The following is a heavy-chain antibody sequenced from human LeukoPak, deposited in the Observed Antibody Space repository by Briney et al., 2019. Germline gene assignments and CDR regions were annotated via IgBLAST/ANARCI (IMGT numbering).Heavy chain of an antibody. V-gene: IGHV1-2*02. CDR1: GYTFTGYY. D-gene: IGHD4-11*01. Sequence: GASVKVSCKASGYTFTGYYMHWVRQAPGQGLEWMGWINPNSGGTNYAQKFQGRVTMTRDMSTSTVYMELSSLRSEDTAVYYCARNGKDDYSNYGWFDPWGQGTLVTVSS. CDR3: ARNGKDDYSNYGWFDP. J-gene: IGHJ5*02. CDR2: INPNSGGT.